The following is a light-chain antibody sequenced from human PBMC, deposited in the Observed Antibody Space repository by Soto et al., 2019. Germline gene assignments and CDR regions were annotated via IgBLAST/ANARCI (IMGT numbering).Light chain of an antibody. J-gene: IGLJ1*01. CDR2: EVS. Sequence: QSVLAQPPSASGSPGQSVTISCAGTSNDVGGYNFVSWYQQHPGKAPKLIIFEVSKRPSGVPDRFSGSKFGNMASLTVSGLQAEDEADYYCSSYAGNNIFYVFGTGTKLTVL. CDR1: SNDVGGYNF. V-gene: IGLV2-8*01. CDR3: SSYAGNNIFYV.